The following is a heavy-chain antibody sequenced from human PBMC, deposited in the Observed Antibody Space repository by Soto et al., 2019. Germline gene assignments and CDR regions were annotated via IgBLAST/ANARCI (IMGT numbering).Heavy chain of an antibody. CDR2: VYSSGTT. D-gene: IGHD2-2*01. CDR3: ARDIGSYAYAEGY. Sequence: PSETLSLTCSVSGGSINSYWWSWIRQPAGKGLEWIGRVYSSGTTDYNPSLNSRATMSVETSKNQFSLKLTSVTAADTAVYYCARDIGSYAYAEGYWGQGILVTVSS. V-gene: IGHV4-4*07. CDR1: GGSINSYW. J-gene: IGHJ4*02.